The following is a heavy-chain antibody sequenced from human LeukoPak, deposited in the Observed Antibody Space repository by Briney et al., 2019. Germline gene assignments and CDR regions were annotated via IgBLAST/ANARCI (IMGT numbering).Heavy chain of an antibody. CDR3: AKVIEMATDYDAFDI. D-gene: IGHD5-24*01. CDR2: ISHDGSSK. Sequence: GRSLRLSCAASGFSFSSYGMHWVRQAPGKGLEWVAVISHDGSSKYYADSVKGRFTISRDNSKNTMYLQMNSLRAEDTAVYYCAKVIEMATDYDAFDIWGQGTMVTVSS. J-gene: IGHJ3*02. V-gene: IGHV3-30*18. CDR1: GFSFSSYG.